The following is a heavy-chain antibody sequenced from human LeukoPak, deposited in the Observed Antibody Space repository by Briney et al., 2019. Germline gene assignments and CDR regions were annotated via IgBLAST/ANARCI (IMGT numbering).Heavy chain of an antibody. J-gene: IGHJ4*02. CDR1: GFTFSSYA. CDR3: AKAPDDYGGNSLLY. V-gene: IGHV3-23*01. D-gene: IGHD4-23*01. Sequence: PSGGSLRLSCAASGFTFSSYAMSWVRQAPGKGLEWVSAISGSGGSTYYADSVKGRFTISRDNSKNTLYLQMNSLGAEDTAVYYCAKAPDDYGGNSLLYWGQGTLVTVSS. CDR2: ISGSGGST.